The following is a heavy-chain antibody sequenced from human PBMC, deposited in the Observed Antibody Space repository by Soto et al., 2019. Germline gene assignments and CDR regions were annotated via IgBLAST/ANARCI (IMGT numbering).Heavy chain of an antibody. D-gene: IGHD3-9*01. J-gene: IGHJ4*02. CDR2: IYYSGST. Sequence: SETLSLTCTVSSGSISSGGYYWSWIRQHPGKGLEWIGYIYYSGSTYYNPSLKSRVTISVDTSKNQFSLKLSSVTAADTAVYYCARAGILTGYYPQYFDYWGQGTLVTVSS. CDR3: ARAGILTGYYPQYFDY. V-gene: IGHV4-31*03. CDR1: SGSISSGGYY.